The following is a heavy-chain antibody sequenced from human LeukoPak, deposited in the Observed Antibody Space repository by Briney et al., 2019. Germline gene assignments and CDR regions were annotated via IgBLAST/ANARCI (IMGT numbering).Heavy chain of an antibody. CDR1: GYTFTGYY. V-gene: IGHV1-2*02. CDR3: AREQGGGLSGRWGGLFASYYTYYYMDV. CDR2: INPNSGGT. Sequence: ASVKVSCKASGYTFTGYYMHWVRQAPGQGLEWMGWINPNSGGTNYAQKFQGGVTMTRDMSTTTVYMDLRSLRFEDTAVYFCAREQGGGLSGRWGGLFASYYTYYYMDVWGRGTTVTVSS. J-gene: IGHJ6*03. D-gene: IGHD3-10*01.